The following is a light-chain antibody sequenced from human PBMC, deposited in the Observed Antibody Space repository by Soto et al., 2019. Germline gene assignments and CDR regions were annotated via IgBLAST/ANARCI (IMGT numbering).Light chain of an antibody. CDR1: SSDIGGYNY. J-gene: IGLJ1*01. Sequence: QSALTQPPSVSGSPGQSVTISCTGTSSDIGGYNYVSWYQQLPGKAPKLMIYDVSKRPSGVPDRFSGSNSGNTASLTISGLQAEDEADYYCCSYAGTTHVVGTGTKLTV. V-gene: IGLV2-11*01. CDR3: CSYAGTTHV. CDR2: DVS.